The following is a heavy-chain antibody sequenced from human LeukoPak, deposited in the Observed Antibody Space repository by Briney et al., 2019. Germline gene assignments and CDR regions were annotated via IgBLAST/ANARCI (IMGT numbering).Heavy chain of an antibody. CDR1: GGFINNFY. Sequence: PSETLSLTCIVSGGFINNFYWSWIRQPPGKGLEWIGYVSNSGNTNYNPSFRGRFTISVDTSKNQFSLKLTSVTAADTAVYFCARENYVFDIWGQGTMVTVSS. CDR2: VSNSGNT. J-gene: IGHJ3*02. V-gene: IGHV4-59*01. CDR3: ARENYVFDI.